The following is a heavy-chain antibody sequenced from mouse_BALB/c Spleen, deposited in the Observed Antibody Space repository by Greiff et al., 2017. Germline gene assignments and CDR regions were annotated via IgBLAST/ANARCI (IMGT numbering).Heavy chain of an antibody. D-gene: IGHD2-4*01. CDR2: INPYNDGT. CDR1: GYTFTSYV. V-gene: IGHV1-14*01. CDR3: ASIYYDYDGYAMDY. J-gene: IGHJ4*01. Sequence: VQLKESGPELVKPGASVKMSCKASGYTFTSYVMHWVKQKPGQGLEWIGYINPYNDGTKYNEKFKGKATLTSDKSSSTAYMELSSLTSEDSAVYYCASIYYDYDGYAMDYGGQGTSVTVSS.